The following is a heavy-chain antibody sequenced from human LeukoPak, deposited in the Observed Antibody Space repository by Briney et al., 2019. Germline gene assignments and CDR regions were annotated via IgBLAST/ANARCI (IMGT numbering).Heavy chain of an antibody. Sequence: SETLSLTCAVYGGSFSGYYWSWIRQPPGKGLEWIGEINHSGSTNYNPSLKSRVTISVDTSKNQFSLKLSSVTAADTAVYYCARVKAYGSGSYAFDYWGQGTLVTVSS. J-gene: IGHJ4*02. CDR1: GGSFSGYY. V-gene: IGHV4-34*01. CDR2: INHSGST. CDR3: ARVKAYGSGSYAFDY. D-gene: IGHD3-10*01.